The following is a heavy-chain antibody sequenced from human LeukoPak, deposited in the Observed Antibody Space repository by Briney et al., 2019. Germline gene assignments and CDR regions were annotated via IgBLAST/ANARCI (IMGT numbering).Heavy chain of an antibody. V-gene: IGHV3-23*01. CDR2: ISGSGGST. CDR1: GFTFSSYA. D-gene: IGHD4-11*01. J-gene: IGHJ4*02. CDR3: AKDPRPYSIYAPFDY. Sequence: PGGSLRLSCAASGFTFSSYAMSWVRQAPGKGLEWVSAISGSGGSTYYADSVKGRFTISRDNSKNTLYLQMNSLRAEDTAVYYCAKDPRPYSIYAPFDYWGQGTLVTVSS.